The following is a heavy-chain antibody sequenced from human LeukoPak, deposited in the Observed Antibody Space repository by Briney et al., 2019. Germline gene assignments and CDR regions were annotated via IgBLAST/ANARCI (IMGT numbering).Heavy chain of an antibody. D-gene: IGHD3-10*01. V-gene: IGHV1-18*01. J-gene: IGHJ4*02. CDR2: ISAYNGNT. CDR3: AREVDGSGSYYYFDY. CDR1: GYTFTSYG. Sequence: GASVKVSCKASGYTFTSYGISWVRQAPGQGLEWMGWISAYNGNTNYAQKLQGRVTMTTDTSTSTAYMELRSLRSDDTAVYYCAREVDGSGSYYYFDYWGQGTLVTVSS.